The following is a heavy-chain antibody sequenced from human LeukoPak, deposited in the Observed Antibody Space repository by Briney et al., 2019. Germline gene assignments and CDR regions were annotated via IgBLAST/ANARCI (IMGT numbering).Heavy chain of an antibody. V-gene: IGHV3-11*01. Sequence: GGSLRLSCAASGFTFSDYYMSWIRQAPGKGLEWVSYISSSGSTIYYADSVKGRFTISRDNAKNSLYLQMNSLRAEDTAVYYCARRERITTVRGVIEYYYYMDVWGKGTTVTVSS. CDR1: GFTFSDYY. CDR3: ARRERITTVRGVIEYYYYMDV. J-gene: IGHJ6*03. D-gene: IGHD3-10*01. CDR2: ISSSGSTI.